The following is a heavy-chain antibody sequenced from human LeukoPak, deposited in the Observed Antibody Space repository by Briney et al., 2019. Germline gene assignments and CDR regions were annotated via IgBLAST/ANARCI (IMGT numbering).Heavy chain of an antibody. Sequence: PSETLSLTCAVYGGSFSGYYWRWLRQPPGKGLEWIGEINHSGSTNYNPSLKSRVTISVDTSKTQFSLKLSSVTAADTAVYYCARKTRYCDVSGSYLDYWGQGTLVTVSS. CDR3: ARKTRYCDVSGSYLDY. CDR2: INHSGST. D-gene: IGHD3-10*01. CDR1: GGSFSGYY. J-gene: IGHJ4*02. V-gene: IGHV4-34*01.